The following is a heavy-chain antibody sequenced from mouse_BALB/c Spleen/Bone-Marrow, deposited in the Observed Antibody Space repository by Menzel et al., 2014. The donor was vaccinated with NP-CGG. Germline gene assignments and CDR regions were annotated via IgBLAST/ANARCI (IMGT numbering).Heavy chain of an antibody. CDR2: ILPGSASN. D-gene: IGHD1-2*01. Sequence: VQLQQSGAELMKPGASVKISCKATGYTFSSYWLEWVKQRPGHGLEWIGEILPGSASNNYNEKFKGKATFAADTSSNTAYMQLSSLTSEDSAVYYGARGGYYGPRFAFWGQGTLVTVSA. CDR1: GYTFSSYW. V-gene: IGHV1-9*01. CDR3: ARGGYYGPRFAF. J-gene: IGHJ3*01.